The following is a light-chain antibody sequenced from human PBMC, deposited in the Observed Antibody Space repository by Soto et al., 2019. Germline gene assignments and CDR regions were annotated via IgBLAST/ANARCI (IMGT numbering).Light chain of an antibody. CDR1: SGHSSYI. CDR3: ETWDSNTHV. Sequence: QSVLTQSSSASASLGSSVKLTCTLSSGHSSYIIAWHQQQPGKAPRYLMKVEGSGSYNKGSGVPDRFSGSSSGAGRYLTISNLQSEDEADYYCETWDSNTHVFGTGTKVTVL. CDR2: VEGSGSY. J-gene: IGLJ1*01. V-gene: IGLV4-60*03.